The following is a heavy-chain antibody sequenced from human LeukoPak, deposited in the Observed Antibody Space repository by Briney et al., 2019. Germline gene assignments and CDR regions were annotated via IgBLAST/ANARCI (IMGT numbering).Heavy chain of an antibody. CDR2: TRNKANSHTT. CDR3: AREGKRITLVRGVLTPRGYYYMDV. CDR1: GFTFSDYY. V-gene: IGHV3-72*01. Sequence: PGGSLRLSCAASGFTFSDYYMSWIRQAPGKGLEWVGRTRNKANSHTTEYAASVKGRFTISRDDSKNSLFLQMNSLKTEDTAVYYCAREGKRITLVRGVLTPRGYYYMDVWGIGTTVTVSS. D-gene: IGHD3-10*01. J-gene: IGHJ6*03.